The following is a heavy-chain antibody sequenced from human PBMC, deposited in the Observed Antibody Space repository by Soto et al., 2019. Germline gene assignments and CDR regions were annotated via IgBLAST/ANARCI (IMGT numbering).Heavy chain of an antibody. CDR2: IYYSGNT. CDR3: ARLEGLATISYYFDF. CDR1: GGSISSSSYY. V-gene: IGHV4-39*01. Sequence: SETLSITCTVSGGSISSSSYYWGWIRQPPGKGLEWIGSIYYSGNTYYNPSLKTRVTISVDKSKNQFSLKLNSVTAADSAVYFCARLEGLATISYYFDFWGPGALVTVSS. D-gene: IGHD3-9*01. J-gene: IGHJ4*02.